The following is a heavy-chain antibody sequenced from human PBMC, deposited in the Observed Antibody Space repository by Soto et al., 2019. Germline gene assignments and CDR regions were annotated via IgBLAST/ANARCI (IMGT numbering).Heavy chain of an antibody. D-gene: IGHD3-3*01. Sequence: QVQLVESGGGVVQPGRSLRLSCAASGFTFSSYAMHWVRQAPGKGLEWVAVISYDGSNKYYADSVKGRFTISRDNSKNPLYLQMNSLRAEDTAVYYCAREDFWGFYYGMDVWGQGTTVTVSS. CDR3: AREDFWGFYYGMDV. CDR1: GFTFSSYA. J-gene: IGHJ6*02. V-gene: IGHV3-30-3*01. CDR2: ISYDGSNK.